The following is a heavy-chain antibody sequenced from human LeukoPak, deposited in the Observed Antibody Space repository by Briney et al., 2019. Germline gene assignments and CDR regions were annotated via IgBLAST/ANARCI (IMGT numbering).Heavy chain of an antibody. J-gene: IGHJ3*02. CDR1: GGSISSSNW. Sequence: SETLSLTCAVSGGSISSSNWWSWVRQPPGKGLEWIGEIYHSGSTNYNPSLKSRVTISVDKSKNQFSLKLSSVTAADTAVYYCARLAMVRGVIITRKTALDIWGQGTMVTVSS. V-gene: IGHV4-4*02. CDR3: ARLAMVRGVIITRKTALDI. CDR2: IYHSGST. D-gene: IGHD3-10*01.